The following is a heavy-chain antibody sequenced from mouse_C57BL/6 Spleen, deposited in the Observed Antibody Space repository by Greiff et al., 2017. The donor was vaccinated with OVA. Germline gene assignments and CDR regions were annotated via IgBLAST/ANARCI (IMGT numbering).Heavy chain of an antibody. CDR2: IYPGSGST. CDR1: GYTFTSYW. J-gene: IGHJ2*01. V-gene: IGHV1-55*01. CDR3: ARRGGISRYFDY. Sequence: VQLQQPGAELVKPGASVKMSCKASGYTFTSYWITWVKQRPGQGLEWIGDIYPGSGSTNYNEKFKSKATLTVDTSSSTAYMQLSSLTSEDSAVYYCARRGGISRYFDYWGQGTTLTVSS.